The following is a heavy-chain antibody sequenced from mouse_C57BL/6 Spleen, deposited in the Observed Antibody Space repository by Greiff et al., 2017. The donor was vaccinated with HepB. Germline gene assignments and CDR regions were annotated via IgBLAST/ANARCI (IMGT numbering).Heavy chain of an antibody. CDR3: AKPYDYDDGFAY. J-gene: IGHJ3*01. CDR1: GYTFTSHW. Sequence: VQLQQSGPELVRPGASVKISCKAPGYTFTSHWMQGVRQRPGQGLEWIGEIFPGGGSTYYNDKFKGKATLTVDTSSSTAYMQLSSLTSEDSAVYFCAKPYDYDDGFAYWGQGTLVTVSA. CDR2: IFPGGGST. V-gene: IGHV1-56*01. D-gene: IGHD2-4*01.